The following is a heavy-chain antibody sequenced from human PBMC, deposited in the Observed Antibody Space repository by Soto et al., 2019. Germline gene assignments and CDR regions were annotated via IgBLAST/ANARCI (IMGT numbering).Heavy chain of an antibody. CDR2: IIPIFGTA. V-gene: IGHV1-69*13. J-gene: IGHJ4*02. CDR1: GYTFTNYG. CDR3: ARDQYCGGDCYTTGSY. D-gene: IGHD2-21*02. Sequence: SVKVSCKTSGYTFTNYGISWVRQAPGQGLEWMGGIIPIFGTANYAQKFQGRVTITADESTSTAYMELSSLRSEDTAVYYCARDQYCGGDCYTTGSYWGQGTLVTVSS.